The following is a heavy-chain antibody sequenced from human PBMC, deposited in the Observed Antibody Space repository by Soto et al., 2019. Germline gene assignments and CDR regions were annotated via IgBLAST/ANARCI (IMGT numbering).Heavy chain of an antibody. D-gene: IGHD6-19*01. V-gene: IGHV1-3*05. J-gene: IGHJ5*02. CDR1: GYTFTSYA. Sequence: QVQLVQSGAEEKKPGASVKVSCKASGYTFTSYAMHWVRQAPGQRLEWMGWINAGNGNTKYSQKFQGRVTITRDTSACPAYMLLRSLRYQHTALYHGATSGGWYVGLEAWGQGTLVTVSS. CDR2: INAGNGNT. CDR3: ATSGGWYVGLEA.